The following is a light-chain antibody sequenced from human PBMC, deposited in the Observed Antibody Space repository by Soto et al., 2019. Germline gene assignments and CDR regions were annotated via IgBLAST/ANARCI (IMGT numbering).Light chain of an antibody. V-gene: IGKV3-11*01. Sequence: EIVLTQSPAILSLSPGERATLSCRASQSVSNYLAWYQQKPGQAPRLLIYDASNRVTGIPARFSGSGSGTDFTPTISSLAPEDFAVYYCQQRSNWPRINFGQGTRLEI. CDR2: DAS. CDR3: QQRSNWPRIN. J-gene: IGKJ5*01. CDR1: QSVSNY.